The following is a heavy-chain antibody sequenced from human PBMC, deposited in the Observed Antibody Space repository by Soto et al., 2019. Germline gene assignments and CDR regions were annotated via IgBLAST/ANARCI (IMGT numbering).Heavy chain of an antibody. V-gene: IGHV4-39*01. D-gene: IGHD3-16*01. CDR2: IYYSGST. Sequence: PSETLSLTCTVSGGSISSSSYYWGWIRQPPGKGLEWIGSIYYSGSTYYNPSLKSRVTISVDTSKNQFSLKLSSVTAADTAVYYCARTIGRIDMDYFDYWGQGTLVTVSS. CDR3: ARTIGRIDMDYFDY. CDR1: GGSISSSSYY. J-gene: IGHJ4*02.